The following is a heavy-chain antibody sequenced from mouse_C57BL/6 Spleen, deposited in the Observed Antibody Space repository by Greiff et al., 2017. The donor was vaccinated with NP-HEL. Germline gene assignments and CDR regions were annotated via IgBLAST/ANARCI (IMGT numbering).Heavy chain of an antibody. D-gene: IGHD2-3*01. Sequence: QVQLQQSGPELVKPGASVKISCKASGYAFSSSWMNWVKQRPGKGLEWIGRIYPGDGDTNYNGKFKGKATLTADKSSSTAYMQLSSLTSEDSAVYFCARSYDGYYPFLYCDVGGTGTTVTVSS. CDR3: ARSYDGYYPFLYCDV. V-gene: IGHV1-82*01. CDR2: IYPGDGDT. CDR1: GYAFSSSW. J-gene: IGHJ1*03.